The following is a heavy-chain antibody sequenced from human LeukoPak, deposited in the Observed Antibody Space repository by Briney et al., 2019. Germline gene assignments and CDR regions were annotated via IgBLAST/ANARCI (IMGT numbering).Heavy chain of an antibody. D-gene: IGHD3-3*01. Sequence: ASVKVSCKASGYTFTSYYMHWVRQAPGQGLEWMGIINPSGGSTSYAQKFQGRVTMTRDTSTSTVYMELSGLRSEDTAVYYCARDFGNDFWSGYSQYNWFDPWGQGTLVTVSS. CDR1: GYTFTSYY. CDR3: ARDFGNDFWSGYSQYNWFDP. V-gene: IGHV1-46*01. CDR2: INPSGGST. J-gene: IGHJ5*02.